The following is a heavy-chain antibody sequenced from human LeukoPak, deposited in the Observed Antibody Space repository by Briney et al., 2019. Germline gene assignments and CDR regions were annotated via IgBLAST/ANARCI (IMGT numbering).Heavy chain of an antibody. Sequence: GGSLRLSCVASGFTLSSYEMNWVRQVPGKALEWVSYIDFGGRIINYADHVKGRFTISRDNAKNSVYLQMNSLRAEDTAVYYCARGIGLERRYFQFDYWGQGILVTASS. V-gene: IGHV3-48*03. D-gene: IGHD1-1*01. J-gene: IGHJ4*02. CDR2: IDFGGRII. CDR3: ARGIGLERRYFQFDY. CDR1: GFTLSSYE.